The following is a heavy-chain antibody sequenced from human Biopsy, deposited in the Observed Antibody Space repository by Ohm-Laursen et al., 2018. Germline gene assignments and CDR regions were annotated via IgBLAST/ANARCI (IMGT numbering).Heavy chain of an antibody. CDR3: ARGLGGYDYWYFDL. J-gene: IGHJ2*01. CDR1: GGMFNSYT. Sequence: GASVKVYCKASGGMFNSYTINWLRQAPGQGLQWMGGIMSLYNTTNYAQKFWDRITVTADKSTNTVYMTLSSLTSEDTAVYFCARGLGGYDYWYFDLWGRGTLVIVSS. V-gene: IGHV1-69*06. D-gene: IGHD5-12*01. CDR2: IMSLYNTT.